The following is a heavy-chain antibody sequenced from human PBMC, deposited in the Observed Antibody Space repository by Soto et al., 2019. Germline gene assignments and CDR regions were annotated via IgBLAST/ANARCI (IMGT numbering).Heavy chain of an antibody. CDR2: INHSGST. D-gene: IGHD2-8*01. J-gene: IGHJ4*02. CDR1: GGSFSGYY. Sequence: SETLSLTCAVYGGSFSGYYWSWIRQPPGKGLEWIGEINHSGSTNYNPSLKSRVTIPVDTSKNQFSLKLSSVTAADTAVYYCARGRRWSPHFDYWGQGTLVTVSS. V-gene: IGHV4-34*01. CDR3: ARGRRWSPHFDY.